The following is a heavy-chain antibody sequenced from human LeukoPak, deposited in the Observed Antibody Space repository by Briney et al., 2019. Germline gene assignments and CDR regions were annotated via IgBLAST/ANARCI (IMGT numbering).Heavy chain of an antibody. V-gene: IGHV3-23*01. CDR3: AKDLSGESL. D-gene: IGHD6-25*01. J-gene: IGHJ4*02. CDR1: GFTFSSYA. Sequence: GGSLRLSCAASGFTFSSYARSWVPQAPGQGLEWISVISGSVGSTYYADSVKGRFTISRDNSKNTLYLQMNSLRAEDTAVYYCAKDLSGESLWGQGTLVTVSS. CDR2: ISGSVGST.